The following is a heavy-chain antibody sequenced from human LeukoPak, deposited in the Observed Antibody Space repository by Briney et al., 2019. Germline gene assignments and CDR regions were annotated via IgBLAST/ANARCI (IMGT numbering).Heavy chain of an antibody. D-gene: IGHD2-2*01. Sequence: SETLSLTCAVSGGSISSSNWWSWVRQPPGQGLEWIGEIYHRGSTNYNPSLKSRVTISVDKSKNQFSLKLSSVTAADTAVYYCATLKYCSSTSCSNYYMDVWGKGTTVTVSS. CDR3: ATLKYCSSTSCSNYYMDV. CDR1: GGSISSSNW. V-gene: IGHV4-4*02. CDR2: IYHRGST. J-gene: IGHJ6*03.